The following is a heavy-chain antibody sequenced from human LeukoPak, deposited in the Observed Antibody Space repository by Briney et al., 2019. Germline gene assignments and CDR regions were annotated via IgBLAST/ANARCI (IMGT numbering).Heavy chain of an antibody. V-gene: IGHV3-23*01. D-gene: IGHD5-18*01. Sequence: GGSLRLSCAASGFTFSSYAMSWVRQAPGKGLEWVSAISGSGGSTYYADSVKGRFTISRDNSKNTLYLQMNSLRAEDTAVYYCAKDQSPPKSGYSYGWDAFDIWGQGTMVTVSS. CDR2: ISGSGGST. J-gene: IGHJ3*02. CDR1: GFTFSSYA. CDR3: AKDQSPPKSGYSYGWDAFDI.